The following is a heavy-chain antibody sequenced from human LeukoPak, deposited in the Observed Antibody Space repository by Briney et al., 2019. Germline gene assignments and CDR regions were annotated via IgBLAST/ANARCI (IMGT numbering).Heavy chain of an antibody. D-gene: IGHD2-15*01. CDR1: GYTFTSYY. V-gene: IGHV1-46*01. CDR3: ARHYCSGGSCYSGRFDY. CDR2: INPSGGST. Sequence: GASVKVSCKASGYTFTSYYMHWVRQAPGQGLEWMGIINPSGGSTSYAQKFQGRVTMTRDTSTSTVYMELSSLRSEDRAVYYCARHYCSGGSCYSGRFDYWGQGTLVTVSS. J-gene: IGHJ4*02.